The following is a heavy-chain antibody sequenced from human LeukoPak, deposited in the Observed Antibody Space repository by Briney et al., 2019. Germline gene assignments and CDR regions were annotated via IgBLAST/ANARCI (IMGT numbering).Heavy chain of an antibody. CDR1: GFIFDNYA. J-gene: IGHJ4*02. V-gene: IGHV3-23*01. Sequence: GGSLRLSCVASGFIFDNYALSWVRQAPGKGLEWVSGISGSADNTYYADSVKGRFTISRDISKNTVYLQMNNLRVDDTAVYYCAKGPKPGDGFHCEYWGQGTLVTVSS. D-gene: IGHD5-24*01. CDR2: ISGSADNT. CDR3: AKGPKPGDGFHCEY.